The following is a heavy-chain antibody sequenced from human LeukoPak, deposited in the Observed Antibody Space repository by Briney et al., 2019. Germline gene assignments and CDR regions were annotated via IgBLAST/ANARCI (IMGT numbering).Heavy chain of an antibody. D-gene: IGHD3-22*01. CDR1: GFTFSTYA. CDR3: ARARSGSSGSYKADY. J-gene: IGHJ4*02. V-gene: IGHV3-30*04. CDR2: ISYDGSSK. Sequence: GGSLRLSCAASGFTFSTYAMHWVRQAPGKGLEWVAVISYDGSSKYYADSVKGRFTISRDNSKNTLYLQMNSLRADDTAVYYCARARSGSSGSYKADYWGQGTLVTVSS.